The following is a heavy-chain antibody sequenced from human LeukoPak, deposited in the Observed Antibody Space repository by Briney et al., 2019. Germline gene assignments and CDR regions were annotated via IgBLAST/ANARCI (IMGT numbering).Heavy chain of an antibody. D-gene: IGHD1-1*01. CDR1: GFTISTYA. V-gene: IGHV3-23*01. Sequence: GGSLRLSCAASGFTISTYAMSWVRQAPGKGLEWVSAISSSDDTTYSADSVKGRFTISRDHSKNTLFLQMNSLRAEDTAVYYCAKVGGNEFDYWGQGTLVTVSS. J-gene: IGHJ4*02. CDR2: ISSSDDTT. CDR3: AKVGGNEFDY.